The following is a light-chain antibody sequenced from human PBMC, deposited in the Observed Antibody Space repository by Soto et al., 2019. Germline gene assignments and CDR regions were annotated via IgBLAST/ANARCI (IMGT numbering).Light chain of an antibody. V-gene: IGKV2-30*01. Sequence: DVVLTQSPLSLPVTLGQPASISCRSSQSLVYSDGVTYLNWFQQRPGQSPRRLISKVSDRDFGVPDRFSGSGSGTDFTLEISRVEAEDVGVYYCMQGTHWPPGTFGQGTKVEIK. J-gene: IGKJ1*01. CDR2: KVS. CDR3: MQGTHWPPGT. CDR1: QSLVYSDGVTY.